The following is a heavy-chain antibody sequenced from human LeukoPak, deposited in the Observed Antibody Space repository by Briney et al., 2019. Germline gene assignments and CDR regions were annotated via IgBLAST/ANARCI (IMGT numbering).Heavy chain of an antibody. J-gene: IGHJ3*02. CDR1: GFTFSAYA. D-gene: IGHD4-17*01. CDR2: ISASGDYT. V-gene: IGHV3-23*01. Sequence: AGGSLRLSGAASGFTFSAYAMIWVRQAPGKGLEWVSAISASGDYTHYADSVKGRFDISRDNSKNTVYLQISSLRAEDAALSYCAKDPNGDYVGAFDSWGQGTTVIVSS. CDR3: AKDPNGDYVGAFDS.